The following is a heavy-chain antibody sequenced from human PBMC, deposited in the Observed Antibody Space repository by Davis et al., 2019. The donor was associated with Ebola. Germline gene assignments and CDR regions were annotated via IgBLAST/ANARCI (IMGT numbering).Heavy chain of an antibody. J-gene: IGHJ3*01. CDR1: GFTFSNAW. D-gene: IGHD6-19*01. CDR3: ITRTAVTDVHAFDV. Sequence: GESLKISCAASGFTFSNAWMTWVRQAPGKGLEWVGRIKSKTDGGTTDYGAPVKGRFTISRDDSKDTQYLQMNSLKTEDTAVYHCITRTAVTDVHAFDVWGQGTMVAVSP. CDR2: IKSKTDGGTT. V-gene: IGHV3-15*01.